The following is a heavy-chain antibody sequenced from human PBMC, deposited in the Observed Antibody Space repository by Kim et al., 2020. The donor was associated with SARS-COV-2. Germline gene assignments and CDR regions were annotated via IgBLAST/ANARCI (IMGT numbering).Heavy chain of an antibody. J-gene: IGHJ4*02. CDR3: ARGFVAMSD. Sequence: EKTSVDAGKGRLTISRDNAKNSLCLQLNSMRDEDTAVYYCARGFVAMSDWGQGTLVTVSS. D-gene: IGHD5-12*01. V-gene: IGHV3-7*01. CDR2: EK.